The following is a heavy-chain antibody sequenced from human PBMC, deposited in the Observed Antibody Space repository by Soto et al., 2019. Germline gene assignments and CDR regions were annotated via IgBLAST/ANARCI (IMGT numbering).Heavy chain of an antibody. D-gene: IGHD1-7*01. J-gene: IGHJ1*01. CDR1: GCYISDFS. CDR3: ARETGENWTYEAH. Sequence: PXETLSLTCRVSGCYISDFSWSWIRQPAGKGLEWIGRITINGNTQKNPSFKSRVTMSIDTSRNHFSLNLQSATAADTALYYCARETGENWTYEAHWGPGTLVTVSS. V-gene: IGHV4-4*07. CDR2: ITINGNT.